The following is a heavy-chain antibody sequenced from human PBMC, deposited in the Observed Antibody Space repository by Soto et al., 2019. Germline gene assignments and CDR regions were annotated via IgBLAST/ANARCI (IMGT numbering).Heavy chain of an antibody. D-gene: IGHD7-27*01. Sequence: QVQLVQSGAEVKKPGSSVKVSCKASGGTFSSYAISWVRQAPGQGLEWMGGIIPIFGTANYAQKFQGRVTITADESTSTASMELSSLRSEDTAVYYCASGRLGDMANWRDYYGMDVWGQGTTVTVSS. J-gene: IGHJ6*02. CDR1: GGTFSSYA. CDR3: ASGRLGDMANWRDYYGMDV. V-gene: IGHV1-69*01. CDR2: IIPIFGTA.